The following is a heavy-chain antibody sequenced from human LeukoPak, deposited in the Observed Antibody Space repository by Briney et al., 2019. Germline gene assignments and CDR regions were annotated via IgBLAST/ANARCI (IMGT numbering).Heavy chain of an antibody. J-gene: IGHJ6*02. CDR1: GGSISSYY. CDR3: ARAGTTSHYYYHGMDV. Sequence: SETLSLTCTVSGGSISSYYWSWIRQPAGKGLEWIGRIYTSGSTNYNPSLKSRVTMSVDTSKNQFSLKLSSVTAADTAVYYCARAGTTSHYYYHGMDVWGQGTTVTVSS. D-gene: IGHD2-2*01. CDR2: IYTSGST. V-gene: IGHV4-4*07.